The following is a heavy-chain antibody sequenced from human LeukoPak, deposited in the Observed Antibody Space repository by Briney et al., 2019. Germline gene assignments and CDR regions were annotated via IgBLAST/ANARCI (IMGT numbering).Heavy chain of an antibody. CDR2: ISGGGSGT. D-gene: IGHD3-22*01. Sequence: GGSLRLSCTASGFRFSNYAMNWVRQAPGKGLEWVSAISGGGSGTNYADSVKGRFTISRENSKNTLYLQMNSLRAEDTAVYYCAHTDSYYFDSGMVSWGQGALVTVSS. CDR3: AHTDSYYFDSGMVS. V-gene: IGHV3-23*01. J-gene: IGHJ5*02. CDR1: GFRFSNYA.